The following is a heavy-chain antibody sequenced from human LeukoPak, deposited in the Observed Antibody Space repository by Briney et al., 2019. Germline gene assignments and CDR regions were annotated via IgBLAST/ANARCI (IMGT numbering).Heavy chain of an antibody. CDR2: IIPISGTA. CDR1: GGTFSSYA. Sequence: SVKVSCKASGGTFSSYAISWVRHAPGQGLDWMGRIIPISGTAYYAQKFQGRVTITTDESTSTAYMELSSLRSEDTAVYYCERDGATLTGYYKPVGNWFDPWGQGTLVTVSS. V-gene: IGHV1-69*05. D-gene: IGHD3-9*01. J-gene: IGHJ5*02. CDR3: ERDGATLTGYYKPVGNWFDP.